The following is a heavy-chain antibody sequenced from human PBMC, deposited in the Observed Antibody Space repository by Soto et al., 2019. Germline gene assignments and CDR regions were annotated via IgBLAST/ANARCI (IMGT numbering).Heavy chain of an antibody. V-gene: IGHV1-18*01. CDR3: ARGGYYDSSGSRNYHYYGMDV. J-gene: IGHJ6*02. CDR1: GYTFSSYG. CDR2: ISPYNDDT. D-gene: IGHD3-22*01. Sequence: QAQLVQSGVEVKKPGASVKVSCKASGYTFSSYGINWVRQAPGQGLEWLGWISPYNDDTKYAQKLQGRVTMTTDISSRTAYMALRSLSSDDTAVYFCARGGYYDSSGSRNYHYYGMDVWGQGTTVTVSS.